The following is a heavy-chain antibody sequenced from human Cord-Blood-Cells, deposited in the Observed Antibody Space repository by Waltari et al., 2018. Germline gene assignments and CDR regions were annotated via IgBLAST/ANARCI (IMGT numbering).Heavy chain of an antibody. D-gene: IGHD2-2*02. V-gene: IGHV3-21*01. J-gene: IGHJ3*02. CDR3: ARDKGRPPYNAFDI. Sequence: EVQLVESGGGLVKPGGSLRLSCAASGFTFSSYSMNWVRQAPGKGLEWVSSISSSRSYIYYADSVKGRFTISRDNAKNSLYLQMNSLRAEDTAVYYCARDKGRPPYNAFDIWGQGTMVTVSS. CDR1: GFTFSSYS. CDR2: ISSSRSYI.